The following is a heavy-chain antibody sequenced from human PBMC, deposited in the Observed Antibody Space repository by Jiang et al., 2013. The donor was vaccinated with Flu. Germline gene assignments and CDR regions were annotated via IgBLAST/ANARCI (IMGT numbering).Heavy chain of an antibody. CDR1: GGSFSGYY. Sequence: LLKPSETLSLTCAVYGGSFSGYYWSWIRQPPGKGLEWIGEINHSGSTNYNPSLKSRVTISVDTSKNQFSLKLSSVTAADTAVYYCARGLQWLRHFDYWGQGTLVTVSS. CDR3: ARGLQWLRHFDY. D-gene: IGHD5-12*01. V-gene: IGHV4-34*01. J-gene: IGHJ4*02. CDR2: INHSGST.